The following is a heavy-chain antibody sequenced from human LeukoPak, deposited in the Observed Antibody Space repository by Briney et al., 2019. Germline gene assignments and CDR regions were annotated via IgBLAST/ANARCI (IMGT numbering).Heavy chain of an antibody. CDR2: INPNSGGT. J-gene: IGHJ4*02. Sequence: ASMTVSCTASVYTFTYYYMHWVRQAPGQGREWMGWINPNSGGTNFAQKFQGRVAMTRDTSISTAYMELGSLRSDDTAVYYCARARWQLVPYFDSWGQGTLVTVSS. V-gene: IGHV1-2*02. CDR1: VYTFTYYY. CDR3: ARARWQLVPYFDS. D-gene: IGHD6-6*01.